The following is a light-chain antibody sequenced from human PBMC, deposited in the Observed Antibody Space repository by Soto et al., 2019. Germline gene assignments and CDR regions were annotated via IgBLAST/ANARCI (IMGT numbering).Light chain of an antibody. CDR1: QSISTW. CDR2: GAS. CDR3: QQYQSRWT. J-gene: IGKJ1*01. V-gene: IGKV1-5*01. Sequence: DIQLTQSPSIVSASVGDSVTIPCRASQSISTWLAWYQQKPGRAPNLLISGASSLGSGVPSRLSGSGSGSQFTLTISGLQPDDVATYYCQQYQSRWTFGQGTKVDIK.